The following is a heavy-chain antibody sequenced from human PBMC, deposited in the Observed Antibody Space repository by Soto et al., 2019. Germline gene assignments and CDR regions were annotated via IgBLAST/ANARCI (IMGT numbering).Heavy chain of an antibody. J-gene: IGHJ4*02. V-gene: IGHV4-30-4*01. CDR2: ISNSGST. CDR3: ATESGSTYGYFDH. CDR1: GGSVTSDEDY. Sequence: NPSETLSLTCTVSGGSVTSDEDYWTWIRQSPGKGLEWIGYISNSGSTGYNPSLKTRLSMSVDRSKNQFTLRLTSVTAADTAVYFCATESGSTYGYFDHWGQGTQVTVSS. D-gene: IGHD5-18*01.